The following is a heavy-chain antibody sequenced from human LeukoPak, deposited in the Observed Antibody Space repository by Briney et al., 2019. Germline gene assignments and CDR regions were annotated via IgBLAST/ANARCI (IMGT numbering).Heavy chain of an antibody. Sequence: PGESLRLSCAASGFTFSDYYMTWIRQAPGKGLEWISYISTSAGTIYYADSVKGRFTISRDNAKNSQYLQMNSLRAEDTAVYYCARDAIDSSGFDFDYWGQGTLVTVSS. CDR1: GFTFSDYY. D-gene: IGHD3-22*01. CDR2: ISTSAGTI. CDR3: ARDAIDSSGFDFDY. J-gene: IGHJ4*02. V-gene: IGHV3-11*01.